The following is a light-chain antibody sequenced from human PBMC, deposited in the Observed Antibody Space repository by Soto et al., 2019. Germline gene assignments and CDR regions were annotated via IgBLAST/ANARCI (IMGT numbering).Light chain of an antibody. J-gene: IGKJ3*01. CDR1: QSLRHSDGKTY. CDR3: MQNIYWPFT. Sequence: DIVMTQSPLSLAVTPGEPASISCSSSQSLRHSDGKTYLSWFHQRPGQSPRRLIYQASTRDTGVPVRFTGSGSGTDFTLKISRVEAEDVGVYFCMQNIYWPFTFGPGTKVDIK. CDR2: QAS. V-gene: IGKV2-30*02.